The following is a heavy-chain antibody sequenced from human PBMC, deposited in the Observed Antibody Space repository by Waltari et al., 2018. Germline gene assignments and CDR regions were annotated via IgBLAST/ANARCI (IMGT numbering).Heavy chain of an antibody. CDR2: IYPITGGT. CDR1: GYTFTNYY. D-gene: IGHD6-6*01. V-gene: IGHV1-2*02. Sequence: QVQLVQSGAEVKKPGASVKVSCKASGYTFTNYYMHWVRQAPGQGLEWMGWIYPITGGTNYAQKCQGRGSMTRDTAISTAYMELSGLRSDDTAVYYCARVKRAIAARPVDYWGQGTLVTVSS. J-gene: IGHJ4*02. CDR3: ARVKRAIAARPVDY.